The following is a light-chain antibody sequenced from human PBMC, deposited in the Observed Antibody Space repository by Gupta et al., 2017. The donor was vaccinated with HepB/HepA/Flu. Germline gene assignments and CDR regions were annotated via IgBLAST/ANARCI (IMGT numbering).Light chain of an antibody. CDR3: MQALQTPWT. J-gene: IGKJ1*01. V-gene: IGKV2-28*01. CDR1: QSLLHSNGYNY. Sequence: DIVMTQSPLSLPVTPGEQASISCRSSQSLLHSNGYNYLDWYLQKPGQSPQLLIYLGSNRASGVPDRFSGSGSGTDFTLKISRVEAVDVGVYYCMQALQTPWTFGQGTKVEIK. CDR2: LGS.